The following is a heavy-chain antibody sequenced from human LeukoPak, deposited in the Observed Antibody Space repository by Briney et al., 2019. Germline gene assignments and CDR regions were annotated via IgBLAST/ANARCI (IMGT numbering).Heavy chain of an antibody. CDR3: ARHQISSGWSLYFDS. V-gene: IGHV4-59*12. D-gene: IGHD6-19*01. CDR2: VYYSGST. Sequence: SETLSLTCTVSGGSMIKYYWNWIRQPPGKGLEWIASVYYSGSTHYNPSLKSRVTISGDTSKNQFSLKVTSVTVADAAVFYCARHQISSGWSLYFDSWGQGILVTVSS. J-gene: IGHJ4*02. CDR1: GGSMIKYY.